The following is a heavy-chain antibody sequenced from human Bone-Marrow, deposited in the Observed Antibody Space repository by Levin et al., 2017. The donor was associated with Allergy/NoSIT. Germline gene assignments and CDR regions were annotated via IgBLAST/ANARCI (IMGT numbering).Heavy chain of an antibody. V-gene: IGHV1-58*01. CDR1: AFTFPGSA. CDR3: AADRGVDGKYFGIDV. J-gene: IGHJ6*02. CDR2: IVFGSGYT. D-gene: IGHD1-14*01. Sequence: ASVKVSCTASAFTFPGSAVHWVRQARGRPLEWMGWIVFGSGYTNSAQKFQERMILSRDTSTNTVYMELRSLRSEDTALYYCAADRGVDGKYFGIDVWGQATTVIVSS.